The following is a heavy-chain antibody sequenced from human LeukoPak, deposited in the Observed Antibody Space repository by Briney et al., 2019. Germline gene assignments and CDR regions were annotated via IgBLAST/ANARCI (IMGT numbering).Heavy chain of an antibody. CDR1: GGSFSGYY. CDR2: INHSGGT. Sequence: SETLSLTCAVYGGSFSGYYWSWIRQPPGKGLEWIGEINHSGGTNYNPSLKSRVTISVDTSKNQFSLKLSSVTAADTAVYYCASLAAILPYYYYYGMDVWGQGTTVTVSS. J-gene: IGHJ6*02. CDR3: ASLAAILPYYYYYGMDV. V-gene: IGHV4-34*01. D-gene: IGHD2-15*01.